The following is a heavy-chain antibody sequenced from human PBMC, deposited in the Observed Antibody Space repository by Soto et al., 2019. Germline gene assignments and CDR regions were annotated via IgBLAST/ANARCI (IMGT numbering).Heavy chain of an antibody. D-gene: IGHD2-2*01. CDR1: GGSISSGGYY. V-gene: IGHV4-31*03. CDR3: ARRYCSSTSCYSRNWFDP. J-gene: IGHJ5*02. CDR2: IYYSGST. Sequence: ASETLSLTCTVSGGSISSGGYYWSWIRQHPGKGLEWIGYIYYSGSTYYNPSLKSRVTISVDTSKNQFSLKLSSVTAADTAVYYCARRYCSSTSCYSRNWFDPWGQGTLVTVSS.